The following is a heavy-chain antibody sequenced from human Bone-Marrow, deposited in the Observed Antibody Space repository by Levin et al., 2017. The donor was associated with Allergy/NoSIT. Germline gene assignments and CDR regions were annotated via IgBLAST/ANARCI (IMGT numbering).Heavy chain of an antibody. D-gene: IGHD3-22*01. Sequence: GGSLRLSCAGSGFTFKTYSMNWVRQAPGKGLEWVASISGTSSEIFYADSAKGRFAISRANAKNSVYLEMNRLRAEDTAVYYCARDRSRSAYFRYHAFDVWGQGTMVTVSS. CDR2: ISGTSSEI. CDR1: GFTFKTYS. J-gene: IGHJ3*01. V-gene: IGHV3-21*01. CDR3: ARDRSRSAYFRYHAFDV.